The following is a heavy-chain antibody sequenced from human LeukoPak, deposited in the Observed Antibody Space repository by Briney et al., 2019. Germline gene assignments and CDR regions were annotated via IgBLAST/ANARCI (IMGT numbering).Heavy chain of an antibody. D-gene: IGHD4-17*01. Sequence: PGGSLRLSCAASGFTFDDYAMHWVRQAPGKGLEWVSGISWNSGSIGYADSVKGRFTISRDNAKNSLYLQMNSLRAEDTALYYCAKASGFTVTPGYFDYWGQGTLVTVSS. V-gene: IGHV3-9*01. J-gene: IGHJ4*02. CDR2: ISWNSGSI. CDR3: AKASGFTVTPGYFDY. CDR1: GFTFDDYA.